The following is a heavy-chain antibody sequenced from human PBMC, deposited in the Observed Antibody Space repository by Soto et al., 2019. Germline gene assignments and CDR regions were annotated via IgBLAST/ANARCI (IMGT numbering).Heavy chain of an antibody. J-gene: IGHJ4*02. D-gene: IGHD3-16*01. Sequence: QVQLVQSGAEVKKPGASVKVSCKASGYTFTSSYIHWVRQAPGQGLEWMGIINPMGGSTNYAQNFQDRVTVTMDTSASTVYMELSSLRSEDMAVYYCGRGLFTGDYWGQGTLVTVSS. CDR3: GRGLFTGDY. V-gene: IGHV1-46*03. CDR2: INPMGGST. CDR1: GYTFTSSY.